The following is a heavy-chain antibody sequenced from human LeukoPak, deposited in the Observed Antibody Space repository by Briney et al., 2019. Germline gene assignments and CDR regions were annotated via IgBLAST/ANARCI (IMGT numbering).Heavy chain of an antibody. CDR1: GYTFTSYG. J-gene: IGHJ4*01. CDR2: INPSGGST. CDR3: ARDRQTDYFGSGSYYSLFDY. Sequence: ASVKVSCKASGYTFTSYGISWVRQAPGQGLQWMGIINPSGGSTNYAQKFQGGVTMTRDTSTSTVYMELSSLRSEDTAVYYCARDRQTDYFGSGSYYSLFDYWGQGTLVTVSS. V-gene: IGHV1-46*01. D-gene: IGHD3-10*01.